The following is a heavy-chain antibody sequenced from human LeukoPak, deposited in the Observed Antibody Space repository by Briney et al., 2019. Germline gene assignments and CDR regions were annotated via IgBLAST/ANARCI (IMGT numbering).Heavy chain of an antibody. CDR1: GGSISSHH. CDR2: IYYSGSI. J-gene: IGHJ6*02. CDR3: ARQPMVRGVGYYGMDV. V-gene: IGHV4-59*08. Sequence: PSETLSLTCTVSGGSISSHHWGWIRQPPGKGLEWIGYIYYSGSINYNPSLKSRVTMSVDTSKNQFSLKLSSVTAADTAVYYCARQPMVRGVGYYGMDVWGQGTTVTVSS. D-gene: IGHD3-10*01.